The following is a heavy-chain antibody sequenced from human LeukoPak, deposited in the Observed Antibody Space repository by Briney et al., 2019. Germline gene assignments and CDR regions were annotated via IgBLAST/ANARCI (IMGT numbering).Heavy chain of an antibody. CDR2: IKQDGSDT. D-gene: IGHD5-12*01. CDR1: GFTFRSYW. CDR3: ATSGYSGYGIDY. J-gene: IGHJ4*02. V-gene: IGHV3-7*03. Sequence: GGSLKLSCAVSGFTFRSYWMTWVRQAPGKGLEWVANIKQDGSDTYSVDSVKGRFTISRDNAKNSLYLEMNSLRVEDTAVYYCATSGYSGYGIDYWGQGTLVAVSS.